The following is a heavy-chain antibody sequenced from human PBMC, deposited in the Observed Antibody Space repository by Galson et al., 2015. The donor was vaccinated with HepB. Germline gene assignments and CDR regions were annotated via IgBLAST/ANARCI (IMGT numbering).Heavy chain of an antibody. Sequence: SLRLSCAASGFPFNKYSMNWVRQAPGKGLEWVASVSIRSSYIYYADSVKGRFTISRDNAKNSLYLQMNGLRAEDTAVYYCARAVVSSHQYYYMDVWGKGTTVTVSS. CDR2: VSIRSSYI. V-gene: IGHV3-21*01. J-gene: IGHJ6*03. CDR1: GFPFNKYS. D-gene: IGHD2-15*01. CDR3: ARAVVSSHQYYYMDV.